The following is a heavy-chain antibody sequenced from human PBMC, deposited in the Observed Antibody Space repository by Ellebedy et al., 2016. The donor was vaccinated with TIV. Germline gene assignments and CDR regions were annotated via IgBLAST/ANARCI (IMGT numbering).Heavy chain of an antibody. Sequence: AASVKVSCKASGYTFTTYGISWVRQAPGQGLEWMGWISTYNDNTHNAQKVQGRVNMTTDTSTSTAYMELRSLRSDDTAVYYCARDLYTFYSDSSGYQRYYYGMDVWGQGTAVTVSS. V-gene: IGHV1-18*01. CDR1: GYTFTTYG. J-gene: IGHJ6*02. CDR2: ISTYNDNT. CDR3: ARDLYTFYSDSSGYQRYYYGMDV. D-gene: IGHD3-22*01.